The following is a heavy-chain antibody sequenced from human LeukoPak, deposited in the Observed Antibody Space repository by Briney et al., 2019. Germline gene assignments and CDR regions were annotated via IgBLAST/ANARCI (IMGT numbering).Heavy chain of an antibody. CDR2: IIPIFGTA. Sequence: GASVKVSCKASGGTFSSYAISWVRQAPGQGLEWMGGIIPIFGTANYAQRFQGRVTITTDESTSTAYMELSSLRSEDTAVYYCARLGRYYYDSSGYYHKYFDYWGQGTLVTVSS. CDR1: GGTFSSYA. D-gene: IGHD3-22*01. V-gene: IGHV1-69*05. J-gene: IGHJ4*02. CDR3: ARLGRYYYDSSGYYHKYFDY.